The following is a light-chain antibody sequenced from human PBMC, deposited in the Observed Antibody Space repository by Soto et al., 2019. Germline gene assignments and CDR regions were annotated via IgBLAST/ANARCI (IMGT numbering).Light chain of an antibody. J-gene: IGKJ1*01. CDR3: QQYGSAPRT. V-gene: IGKV3-20*01. Sequence: EIVLTQSPGTLSLSPGERATLSCRASQSVSSDYLAWYRQKPGQAPRLFIYGASSRATGIPDRFSGSGSGTDFTLTISRLEPEDFAVYYCQQYGSAPRTFGQGTQVAIK. CDR1: QSVSSDY. CDR2: GAS.